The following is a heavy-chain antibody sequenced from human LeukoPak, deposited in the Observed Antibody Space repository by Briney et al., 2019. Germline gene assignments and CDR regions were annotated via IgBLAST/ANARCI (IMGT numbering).Heavy chain of an antibody. J-gene: IGHJ4*02. CDR3: AKRQDGYNSFDS. V-gene: IGHV3-23*01. CDR2: VSGSGGST. CDR1: GFIFSSSV. Sequence: GGSLRLSCAASGFIFSSSVMNWVRQAPGKGLEWVSGVSGSGGSTYYADSVKGRFTISRDNSRNTLYLQMNSLRAEDTAVYYCAKRQDGYNSFDSWGQGTLVTVSS. D-gene: IGHD5-24*01.